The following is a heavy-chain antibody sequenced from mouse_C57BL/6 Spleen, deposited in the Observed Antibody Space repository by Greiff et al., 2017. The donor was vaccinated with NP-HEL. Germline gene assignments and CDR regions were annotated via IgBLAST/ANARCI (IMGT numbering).Heavy chain of an antibody. J-gene: IGHJ2*01. V-gene: IGHV1-82*01. CDR1: GYAFSSSW. CDR2: IYPGDGDT. D-gene: IGHD2-4*01. CDR3: ARWGLRRDYFDY. Sequence: VQLQESGPELVKPGASVKISCKASGYAFSSSWMNWVKQRPGKGLEWIGRIYPGDGDTNYNGKFKGKATLTADKSSSTAYMQLSSLTSEDSAVYFCARWGLRRDYFDYWGQGTTLTVSS.